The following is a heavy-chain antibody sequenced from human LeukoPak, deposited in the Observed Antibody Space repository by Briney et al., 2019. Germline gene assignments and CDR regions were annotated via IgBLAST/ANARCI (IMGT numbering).Heavy chain of an antibody. CDR3: ARVVGAGYYGMDV. V-gene: IGHV3-13*01. Sequence: TGGSLRLSCAASGFTFSRYGVHWVRQAAGKGLEWVSAIGVAGDTYYPGSVKGRFTISRENAKNSLYLQMNSLRAEDTAVYYCARVVGAGYYGMDVWGQGTTVTVSS. CDR2: IGVAGDT. J-gene: IGHJ6*02. CDR1: GFTFSRYG. D-gene: IGHD1-26*01.